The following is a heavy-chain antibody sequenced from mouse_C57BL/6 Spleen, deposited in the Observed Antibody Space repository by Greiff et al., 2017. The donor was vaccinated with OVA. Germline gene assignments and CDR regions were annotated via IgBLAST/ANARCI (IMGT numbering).Heavy chain of an antibody. CDR2: ISDGGSYT. V-gene: IGHV5-4*01. J-gene: IGHJ3*01. Sequence: EVKLMESGGGLVKPGGSLKLSCAASGFTFSSYAMSWVRQTPEKRLEWVATISDGGSYTYYPDNVKGRFTISRDNAKNNLYLQMSHLKSEDTAMYYCARDGLRAWFAYWGQGTLVTVSA. CDR1: GFTFSSYA. D-gene: IGHD2-2*01. CDR3: ARDGLRAWFAY.